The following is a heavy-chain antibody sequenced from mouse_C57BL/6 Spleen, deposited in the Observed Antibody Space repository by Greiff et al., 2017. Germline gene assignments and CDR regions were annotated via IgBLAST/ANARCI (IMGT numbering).Heavy chain of an antibody. CDR3: ARHEAVDY. CDR2: ISNGGGST. Sequence: EVKLVESGGGLVQPGGSLKLSCAASGFTFSDYYMYWVRQTPEKRLEWVAYISNGGGSTYYPDTVKGRFTISRDNAKNTLYLQMSRLKSEDTAMYYCARHEAVDYWGQGTSVTVSS. CDR1: GFTFSDYY. V-gene: IGHV5-12*01. J-gene: IGHJ4*01.